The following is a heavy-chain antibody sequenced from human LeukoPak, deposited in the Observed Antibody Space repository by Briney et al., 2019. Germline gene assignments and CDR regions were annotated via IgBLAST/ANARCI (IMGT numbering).Heavy chain of an antibody. CDR3: ARSEYDYVWGSYSYSPYYFDY. V-gene: IGHV4-34*01. CDR2: INHSGST. J-gene: IGHJ4*02. D-gene: IGHD3-16*02. Sequence: PSETLSLTCAVYGGSFSGYYWSWIRQPPGKGLEWIGEINHSGSTNYNPSLKSRVTISIDTSKNQFSLKLSSVTAADTAVYYCARSEYDYVWGSYSYSPYYFDYWGQGTLVTVSS. CDR1: GGSFSGYY.